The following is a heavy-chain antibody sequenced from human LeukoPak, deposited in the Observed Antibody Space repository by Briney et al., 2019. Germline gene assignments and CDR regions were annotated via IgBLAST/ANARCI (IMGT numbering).Heavy chain of an antibody. CDR3: AAPNYYDSSGYYYFDY. CDR1: GFTFSSYS. CDR2: ISSSSSYI. V-gene: IGHV3-21*01. Sequence: GGSLRLSCAASGFTFSSYSMNWVRQAAGKGLEWVSSISSSSSYIYYADSVKGRFTISRDNAKNSLYLQMNSLRAEDTAVYYCAAPNYYDSSGYYYFDYWGQGTLVTVSS. D-gene: IGHD3-22*01. J-gene: IGHJ4*02.